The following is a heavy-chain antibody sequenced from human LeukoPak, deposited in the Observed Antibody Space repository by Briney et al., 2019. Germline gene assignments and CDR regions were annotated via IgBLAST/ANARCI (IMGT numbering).Heavy chain of an antibody. Sequence: SETLSLTCTVSGYSISSGYYWGWIRQPPGKGLEWIGSIYHSGSTYYNPSLKNRVTISVDTSKNQFSLKLSSVTAADTAVYYCARLSVGATFRWDYLGQGTLVTVSS. CDR3: ARLSVGATFRWDY. V-gene: IGHV4-38-2*02. CDR2: IYHSGST. CDR1: GYSISSGYY. J-gene: IGHJ4*02. D-gene: IGHD1-26*01.